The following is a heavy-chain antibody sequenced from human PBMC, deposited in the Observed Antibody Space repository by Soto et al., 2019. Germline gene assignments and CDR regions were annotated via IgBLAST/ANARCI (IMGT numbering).Heavy chain of an antibody. J-gene: IGHJ1*01. V-gene: IGHV1-2*04. Sequence: PVKVSCKASGYTFTGYYMHWVRQAPGQGLEWMGWINPNSGGTNYAQKFQGWVTMTRDTSISTAYMELSRLRSDDTAVYSCAIGVEIVVVMMGEESFQHWGQGTLVTVSS. CDR1: GYTFTGYY. CDR2: INPNSGGT. D-gene: IGHD3-22*01. CDR3: AIGVEIVVVMMGEESFQH.